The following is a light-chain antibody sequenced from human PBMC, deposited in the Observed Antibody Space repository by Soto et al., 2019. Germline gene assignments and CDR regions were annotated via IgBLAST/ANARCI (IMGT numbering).Light chain of an antibody. CDR2: EVS. Sequence: QSALTQPASVSGSPGQSITISCTGTISDVGGYNYVSWYQQHPGKAPKLMIYEVSNRPSGVSNRFSGSKSGNTASLTISGLQAEDEADYYCSSYTSSGTLVFGTGTQLTVL. J-gene: IGLJ7*01. V-gene: IGLV2-14*01. CDR3: SSYTSSGTLV. CDR1: ISDVGGYNY.